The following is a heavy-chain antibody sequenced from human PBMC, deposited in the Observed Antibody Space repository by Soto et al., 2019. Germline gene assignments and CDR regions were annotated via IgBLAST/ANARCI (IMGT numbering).Heavy chain of an antibody. D-gene: IGHD3-3*01. CDR1: GFTFSSYA. V-gene: IGHV3-23*01. CDR2: ISGSGGST. Sequence: EVQLLESGGGLVQPGGSLRLSCAASGFTFSSYAMSWVRQAPGKGLEWVSAISGSGGSTYYADSVKGRFTISRDNSKHTLYLQMNSLRAEDTAVYYCAKSGGLLRFLEWPRYYFDYWGQGTLVTVSS. CDR3: AKSGGLLRFLEWPRYYFDY. J-gene: IGHJ4*02.